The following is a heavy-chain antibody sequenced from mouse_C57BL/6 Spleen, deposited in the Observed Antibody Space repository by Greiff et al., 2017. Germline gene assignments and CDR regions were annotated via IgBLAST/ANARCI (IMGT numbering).Heavy chain of an antibody. CDR2: IYPRSGNT. V-gene: IGHV1-81*01. Sequence: QVQLQQSGAELARPGASVKLSCKASGYTFTSYGISWVKQRTGQGLEWIGEIYPRSGNTYYNEKFKGKATLTADKSSSTAYMELRSLTSEDSAVYFCARSPGGSYYGNYYYAMDYWGQGTSGTVSS. D-gene: IGHD2-1*01. CDR3: ARSPGGSYYGNYYYAMDY. J-gene: IGHJ4*01. CDR1: GYTFTSYG.